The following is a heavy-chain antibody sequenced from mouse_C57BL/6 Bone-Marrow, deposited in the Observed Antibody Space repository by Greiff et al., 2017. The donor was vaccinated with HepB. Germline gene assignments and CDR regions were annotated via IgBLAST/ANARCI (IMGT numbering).Heavy chain of an antibody. Sequence: LEESGAELVRPGASVKLSCKASGYTFTDYYINWVKQRPGQGLEWIARIYPGSGNTYYNEKFKGKATLTAEKSSSTAYMQLSSLTSEDSAVYFCAVRAMDYWGQGTSVTVSS. CDR1: GYTFTDYY. CDR2: IYPGSGNT. CDR3: AVRAMDY. V-gene: IGHV1-76*01. J-gene: IGHJ4*01.